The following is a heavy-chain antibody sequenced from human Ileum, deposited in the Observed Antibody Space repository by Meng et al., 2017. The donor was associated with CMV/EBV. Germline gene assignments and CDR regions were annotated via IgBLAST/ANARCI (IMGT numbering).Heavy chain of an antibody. CDR2: IRYDGSNK. J-gene: IGHJ4*02. Sequence: GGSLRLSCAASGFTFSSYGMHWVRQAPGKGLEWVAFIRYDGSNKYYADSVKGRFTISRDNSKNTLYLQMNSLRADDTAVYYCAKDRVRYGTIWYGGENWGQGTLVTVSS. V-gene: IGHV3-30*02. D-gene: IGHD6-13*01. CDR3: AKDRVRYGTIWYGGEN. CDR1: GFTFSSYG.